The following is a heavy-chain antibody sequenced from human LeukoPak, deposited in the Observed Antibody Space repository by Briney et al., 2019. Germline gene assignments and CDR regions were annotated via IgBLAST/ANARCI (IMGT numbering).Heavy chain of an antibody. D-gene: IGHD6-13*01. CDR2: ISSSGSTI. Sequence: GGSLRLSCAAPGFTFSSYEMNWVRQAPGKGLEWVSYISSSGSTIYYADSVKGRFTISRDNAKNSLYLQMNSLRAEDTAVYYCARVVAAADYWGQGTLVTVSS. CDR3: ARVVAAADY. V-gene: IGHV3-48*03. J-gene: IGHJ4*02. CDR1: GFTFSSYE.